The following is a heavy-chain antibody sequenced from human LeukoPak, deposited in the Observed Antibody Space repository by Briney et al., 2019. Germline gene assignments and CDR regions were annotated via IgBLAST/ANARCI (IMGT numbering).Heavy chain of an antibody. J-gene: IGHJ4*02. CDR1: GGSISSYY. Sequence: PSETLSLTCTVSGGSISSYYWSWIRQPPGKGLEWIGYIYYSGSTNYNPSLKSRVTISVDTSKNQFSLKLSSVTAADTAVYYCATVRYSSSWFSFWGQGTLVTVSS. D-gene: IGHD6-13*01. CDR3: ATVRYSSSWFSF. V-gene: IGHV4-59*01. CDR2: IYYSGST.